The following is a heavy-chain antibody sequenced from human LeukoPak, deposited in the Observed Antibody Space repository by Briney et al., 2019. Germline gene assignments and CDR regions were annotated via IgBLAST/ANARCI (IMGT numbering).Heavy chain of an antibody. CDR2: IYTSGST. V-gene: IGHV4-4*09. CDR1: GGSISSYY. D-gene: IGHD6-25*01. CDR3: ARPSSVGAFDI. Sequence: SETLSLTCTVSGGSISSYYWSWIRQPPGKGLEWIGYIYTSGSTNYNPSLKSRVTISVDTSKNQFSLKLSSVTAADTAVYYCARPSSVGAFDIWGQGTMVTVSS. J-gene: IGHJ3*02.